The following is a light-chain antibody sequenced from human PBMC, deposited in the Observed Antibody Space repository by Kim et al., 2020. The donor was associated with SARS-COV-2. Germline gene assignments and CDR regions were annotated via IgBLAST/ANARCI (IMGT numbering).Light chain of an antibody. V-gene: IGKV3-15*01. CDR3: QHYNKRPPMYT. J-gene: IGKJ2*01. CDR1: QTVSSN. CDR2: GAS. Sequence: IVLTQSPAILSVSPGERVALSCRASQTVSSNIAWYQQKDGQAPRRLIYGASTRATGIPARFSGSGSGTEFTLTISSLQSEDFAVYYCQHYNKRPPMYTFGQGTKLEI.